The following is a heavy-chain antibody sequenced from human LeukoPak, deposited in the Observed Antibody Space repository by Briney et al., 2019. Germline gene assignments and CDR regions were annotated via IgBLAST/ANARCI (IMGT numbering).Heavy chain of an antibody. V-gene: IGHV4-39*01. CDR3: TRRSVGGSVATRTTYFDY. CDR1: GGSITSSSHY. D-gene: IGHD6-6*01. Sequence: PSETLSLTCAASGGSITSSSHYWDWVRQPPGKGLEWFGSLYYRGDTYYSPSLKSRVTMSVDTSKNQFSLKLSSVTAADTAVYYCTRRSVGGSVATRTTYFDYWGQGTLVSVSS. CDR2: LYYRGDT. J-gene: IGHJ4*02.